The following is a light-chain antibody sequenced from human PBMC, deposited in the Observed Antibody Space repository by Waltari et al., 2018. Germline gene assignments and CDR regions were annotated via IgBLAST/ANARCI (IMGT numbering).Light chain of an antibody. CDR3: ATWDDSLNGRV. CDR1: SSNIGSNP. Sequence: QSVLPQPPSASGAPGQRVTISCSGSSSNIGSNPLAWYEQVPGMAPRLLIYSNNERPSGVPDRFSGSKSGSSASLTISGLHFEDEADYYCATWDDSLNGRVFGGGTKLTVL. J-gene: IGLJ3*02. V-gene: IGLV1-44*01. CDR2: SNN.